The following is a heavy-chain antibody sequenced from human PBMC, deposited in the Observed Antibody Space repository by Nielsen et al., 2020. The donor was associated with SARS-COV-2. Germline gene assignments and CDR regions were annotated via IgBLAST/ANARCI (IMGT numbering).Heavy chain of an antibody. V-gene: IGHV1-18*01. CDR1: GYTFTSYG. CDR2: ISAYNGNT. CDR3: ARDGGSEYSSSYWFDP. Sequence: ASVKVSCKASGYTFTSYGISWVRQAPGQGLEWMGWISAYNGNTNYAQKLQGRVTMTTDTSTSTAYMELRSLRSDDTAVYYCARDGGSEYSSSYWFDPWGQGTLVTVSS. D-gene: IGHD6-6*01. J-gene: IGHJ5*02.